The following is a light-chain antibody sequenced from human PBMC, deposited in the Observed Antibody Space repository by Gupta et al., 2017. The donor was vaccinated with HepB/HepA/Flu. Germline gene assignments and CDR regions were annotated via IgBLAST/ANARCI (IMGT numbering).Light chain of an antibody. CDR3: QHENYSSWM. Sequence: DIQMTQSPSTLSASVGDRVTITCRATQSISSWLAWYQQKPGKAPKVLIYKASNLESGVPSRFSGSGSGTEFTLTISSLQPDDFATYYCQHENYSSWMFGQGTKVDI. CDR2: KAS. J-gene: IGKJ1*01. CDR1: QSISSW. V-gene: IGKV1-5*03.